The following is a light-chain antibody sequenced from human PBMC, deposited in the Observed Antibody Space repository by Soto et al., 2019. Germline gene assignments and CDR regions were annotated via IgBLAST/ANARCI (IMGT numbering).Light chain of an antibody. CDR2: AAS. V-gene: IGKV1-9*01. J-gene: IGKJ1*01. CDR3: QQYGSSPQT. Sequence: IQLTQSPSSLSASVGDRVTITCRASQGISSYLAWYQQKPGKAPKLLIYAASTLQSGVPSRFSGSGSGTDFTLTISSLQPDDFATYYCQQYGSSPQTFGQGTKVDIK. CDR1: QGISSY.